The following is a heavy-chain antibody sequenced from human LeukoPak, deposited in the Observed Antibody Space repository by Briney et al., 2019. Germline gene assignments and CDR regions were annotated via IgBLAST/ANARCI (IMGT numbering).Heavy chain of an antibody. J-gene: IGHJ4*02. V-gene: IGHV3-48*01. CDR3: AKGPSRISPRYFDWLLDY. Sequence: GSLRLSCAASGFTFSSYSMNWVRQAPGKGLEWVSYISSSSSTIYYADSVKGRFTISRDNSKNTLYLQMNSLRAEDTAVYYCAKGPSRISPRYFDWLLDYWGQGTLVTVSS. CDR2: ISSSSSTI. CDR1: GFTFSSYS. D-gene: IGHD3-9*01.